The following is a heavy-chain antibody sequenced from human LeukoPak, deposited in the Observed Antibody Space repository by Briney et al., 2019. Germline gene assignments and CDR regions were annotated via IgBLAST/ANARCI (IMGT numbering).Heavy chain of an antibody. J-gene: IGHJ4*02. CDR1: GFTFSSYG. D-gene: IGHD6-13*01. CDR2: IRYDGGNK. V-gene: IGHV3-30*02. CDR3: AKEWDSSWYVPIAG. Sequence: GGSLRLSCAASGFTFSSYGMHWVRQAPGKGLEWVAFIRYDGGNKYYADSVKGRFTISRDNSKNTLYLQMNSLRAEDTAVYYCAKEWDSSWYVPIAGWGQGTLVTVSS.